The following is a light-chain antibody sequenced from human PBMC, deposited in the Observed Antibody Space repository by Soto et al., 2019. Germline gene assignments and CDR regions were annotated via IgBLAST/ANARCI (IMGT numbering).Light chain of an antibody. CDR2: DAS. V-gene: IGKV3-11*01. CDR3: QQRSDWPST. Sequence: EIVLTQSPATLSLSPGNRATLSCRASQSVSSYLAWYHQKPGQAPRLLIYDASTRATGIPARFSGSGSGTDFTLTITGLEPEDFAVYYCQQRSDWPSTFGGGTKVEIK. J-gene: IGKJ4*01. CDR1: QSVSSY.